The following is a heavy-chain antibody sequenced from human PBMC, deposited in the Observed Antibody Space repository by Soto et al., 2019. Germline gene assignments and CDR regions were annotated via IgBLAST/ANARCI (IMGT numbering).Heavy chain of an antibody. Sequence: SETLSLTCAVSGGSIRSYYLTWVRQPPGEGLEWIGYIYPNGNTKYNPSLKSRVTISVDTPKNQFSLKLNSVTAADTAVYYCARIPVDTYMIYWSDPWGQGTQVTVSS. CDR3: ARIPVDTYMIYWSDP. CDR2: IYPNGNT. V-gene: IGHV4-59*01. CDR1: GGSIRSYY. D-gene: IGHD3-16*01. J-gene: IGHJ5*02.